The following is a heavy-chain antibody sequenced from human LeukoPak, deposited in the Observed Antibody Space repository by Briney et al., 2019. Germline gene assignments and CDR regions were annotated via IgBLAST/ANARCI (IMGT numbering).Heavy chain of an antibody. V-gene: IGHV3-74*01. Sequence: PGGSLRLSCAASGFTFSSYWMHWVRQAPGKGLVWVSRINSDGSSTSNADSVKGRSTISRDNAKNTLYLQMNSLRAEDAAVYYCARGTVVPEDYWGQGTLVTVSS. J-gene: IGHJ4*02. CDR3: ARGTVVPEDY. CDR1: GFTFSSYW. CDR2: INSDGSST. D-gene: IGHD4-23*01.